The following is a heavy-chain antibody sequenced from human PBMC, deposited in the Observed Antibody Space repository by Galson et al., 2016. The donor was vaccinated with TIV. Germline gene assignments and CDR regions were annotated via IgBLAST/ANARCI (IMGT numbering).Heavy chain of an antibody. Sequence: SLRLSCAASGFTFSTYGMHWVRQAPGKGLEWVAFMWFDGRNLDYADSVKGRFTISRDNSKNTLYLQINSLSAEDTAVYYCAREGHYSSSSPGYYFDYWGQGTLVTVSS. CDR2: MWFDGRNL. D-gene: IGHD6-6*01. V-gene: IGHV3-33*01. CDR1: GFTFSTYG. J-gene: IGHJ4*02. CDR3: AREGHYSSSSPGYYFDY.